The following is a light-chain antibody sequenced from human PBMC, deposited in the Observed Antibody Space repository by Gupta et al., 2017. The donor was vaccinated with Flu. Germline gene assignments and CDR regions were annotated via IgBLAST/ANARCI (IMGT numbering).Light chain of an antibody. Sequence: SYELTQPPSVSVSPGQTARITCSGDALPKQYAYWYQQKPGQAPVLVIYKDSERHSGIPERFSGSSSGTTGTLTISGVQAEEEADYYCQSADSSGTYPVVFGGGTKLTVL. J-gene: IGLJ2*01. CDR1: ALPKQY. V-gene: IGLV3-25*02. CDR2: KDS. CDR3: QSADSSGTYPVV.